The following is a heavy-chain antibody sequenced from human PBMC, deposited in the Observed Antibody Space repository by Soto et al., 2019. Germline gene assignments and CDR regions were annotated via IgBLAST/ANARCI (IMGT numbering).Heavy chain of an antibody. CDR1: GGSFSGYY. CDR3: ARGLRWIGGYSQRGRWFDP. D-gene: IGHD6-13*01. CDR2: INHSGST. Sequence: QVQLQQWGAGLLKPSETLSLTCAVYGGSFSGYYWSWIRQPPGKGLEWIGEINHSGSTNYNPSLKSRVTISVDTSKNQFSLKLSSVTAADTAVYYCARGLRWIGGYSQRGRWFDPWGQGTLVTVSS. J-gene: IGHJ5*02. V-gene: IGHV4-34*01.